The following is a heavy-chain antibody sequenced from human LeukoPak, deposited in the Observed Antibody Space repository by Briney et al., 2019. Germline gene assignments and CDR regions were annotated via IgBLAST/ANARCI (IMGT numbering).Heavy chain of an antibody. V-gene: IGHV3-23*01. CDR1: GFTLSTYW. CDR2: ISGSGGST. J-gene: IGHJ4*02. D-gene: IGHD3-16*02. Sequence: PGGSLRLSCAASGFTLSTYWMSWVRQAPGKGLEWVSAISGSGGSTYYADSVKGRFTFSRDNSKNTLYLQMNSLRAEDTAVYYCAKGSYDYVWGSYRPFDYWGQGTLVTVSS. CDR3: AKGSYDYVWGSYRPFDY.